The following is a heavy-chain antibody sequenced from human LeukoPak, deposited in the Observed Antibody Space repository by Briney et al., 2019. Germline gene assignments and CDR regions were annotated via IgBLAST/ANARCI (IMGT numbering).Heavy chain of an antibody. J-gene: IGHJ3*02. Sequence: GASVKVSCKASGYTFTGYYMHWVRQAPGQGLEWMGRINPNSGGTNYAQKFQGRVTMTGDTSISTAYMELSRLRSDDTAVYYCARLSRQQLVLAFDIWGQGTMVTVSS. D-gene: IGHD6-13*01. CDR2: INPNSGGT. CDR1: GYTFTGYY. V-gene: IGHV1-2*06. CDR3: ARLSRQQLVLAFDI.